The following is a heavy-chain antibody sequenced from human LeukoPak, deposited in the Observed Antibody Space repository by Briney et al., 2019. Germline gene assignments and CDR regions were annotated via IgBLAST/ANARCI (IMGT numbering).Heavy chain of an antibody. Sequence: GGSLRLSCAASGFNLSLSNIHWVRQAPGKGLEWVAYINYDGSDKRYADSVKGRSTISRDNSKNTLYLQMNSLRAEDTAVYYSTVVTPDAFDIWGQGTMVTVSS. CDR1: GFNLSLSN. CDR2: INYDGSDK. CDR3: TVVTPDAFDI. D-gene: IGHD4-23*01. V-gene: IGHV3-30*02. J-gene: IGHJ3*02.